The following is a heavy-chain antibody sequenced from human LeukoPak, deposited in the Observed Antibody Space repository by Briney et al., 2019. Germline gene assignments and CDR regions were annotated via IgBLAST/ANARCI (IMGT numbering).Heavy chain of an antibody. V-gene: IGHV3-7*01. D-gene: IGHD6-19*01. CDR3: ARDPGSSGWPTDY. J-gene: IGHJ4*02. CDR1: GFTFSSYW. CDR2: IKQDGSEK. Sequence: GGSLRLSCAASGFTFSSYWMSWVRQAPGKGLEWVANIKQDGSEKYYVDSVKGRFTISRDNAKNSLYLQMNSLRAEDTAVYYCARDPGSSGWPTDYWGQGTLVTVSS.